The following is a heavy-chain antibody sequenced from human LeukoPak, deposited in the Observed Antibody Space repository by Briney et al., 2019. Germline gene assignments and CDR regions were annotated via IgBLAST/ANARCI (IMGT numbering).Heavy chain of an antibody. Sequence: SETLSLTCTVSGGSISSNTYYWGWVRQPPGKGLEWIGSIYYSGSTSYNPSLKSRVTISVDTSNNQFSLKLSSVTAADTAVYYCARHSGWRPSIGFDYWGQGTLVTVSS. CDR3: ARHSGWRPSIGFDY. V-gene: IGHV4-39*01. D-gene: IGHD3-10*01. CDR2: IYYSGST. J-gene: IGHJ4*02. CDR1: GGSISSNTYY.